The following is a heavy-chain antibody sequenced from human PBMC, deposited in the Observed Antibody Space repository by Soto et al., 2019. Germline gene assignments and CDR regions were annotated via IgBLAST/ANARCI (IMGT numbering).Heavy chain of an antibody. V-gene: IGHV3-7*01. Sequence: AGGSLRLSCAASGFFFSAYCMSWVRQAPGKGLEWVASIKQDVSETYYLDSVKGRFTFSRDNAKNSLDLQMSRLRAEDAAVYYCARGPEGFHPLPNNCFDPSGQGTPVTVS. CDR1: GFFFSAYC. D-gene: IGHD1-26*01. J-gene: IGHJ5*02. CDR2: IKQDVSET. CDR3: ARGPEGFHPLPNNCFDP.